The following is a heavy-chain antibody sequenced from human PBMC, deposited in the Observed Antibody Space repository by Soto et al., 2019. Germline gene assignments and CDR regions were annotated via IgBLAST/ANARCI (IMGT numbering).Heavy chain of an antibody. CDR3: ARQGGSSGIWYFDS. V-gene: IGHV4-59*08. CDR1: GGSISPYY. Sequence: PXXTLSLPFTVSGGSISPYYWRWIPQPPGKGLEWIGYIYYTGTTNYYPSLKSRVTMSVDTSKNQFSLKLSSVTDADTAVYYCARQGGSSGIWYFDSWGQGSLVTVSS. CDR2: IYYTGTT. D-gene: IGHD6-6*01. J-gene: IGHJ4*02.